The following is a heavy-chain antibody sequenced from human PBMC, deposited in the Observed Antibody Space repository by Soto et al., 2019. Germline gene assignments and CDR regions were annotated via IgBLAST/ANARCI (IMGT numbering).Heavy chain of an antibody. CDR1: GFTFSSYS. Sequence: GGSLRLSCAASGFTFSSYSMNWVRQAPGKGLEWVSYISSSSSTIYYADYVKGRFTISRDNAKNSLYLQMNSLRDEDTAVYYCARTPGATVTTITYYYYGMDVWGQGTTVTVSS. J-gene: IGHJ6*02. V-gene: IGHV3-48*02. CDR2: ISSSSSTI. D-gene: IGHD4-17*01. CDR3: ARTPGATVTTITYYYYGMDV.